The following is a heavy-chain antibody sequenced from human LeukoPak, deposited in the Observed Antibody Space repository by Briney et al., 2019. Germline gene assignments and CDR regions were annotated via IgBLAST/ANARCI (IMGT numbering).Heavy chain of an antibody. D-gene: IGHD6-19*01. J-gene: IGHJ4*02. CDR1: GFTFSSYG. CDR2: IWYDGSNK. V-gene: IGHV3-33*01. CDR3: ARDTGSGWYWIDY. Sequence: GGSLRLSCAASGFTFSSYGMHWVRQALGKGLEWVAVIWYDGSNKYYADSVKGRFTISRDNSKNTLYLQMNSLRAEDMAVYYCARDTGSGWYWIDYWGQGTLVTVSS.